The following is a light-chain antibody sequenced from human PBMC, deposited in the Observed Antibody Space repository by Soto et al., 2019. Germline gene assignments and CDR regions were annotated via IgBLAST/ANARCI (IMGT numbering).Light chain of an antibody. Sequence: DIQMTQSPSSLSASVGDRVTMTCRASQSISTNLNWYHQKPGKAPDLLIYAASRLQSGVPSRFSCSGCGTYLSLTITGLQPEDFATYNCQQNNSIPITFGQRARLEIK. CDR3: QQNNSIPIT. V-gene: IGKV1-39*01. CDR1: QSISTN. J-gene: IGKJ5*01. CDR2: AAS.